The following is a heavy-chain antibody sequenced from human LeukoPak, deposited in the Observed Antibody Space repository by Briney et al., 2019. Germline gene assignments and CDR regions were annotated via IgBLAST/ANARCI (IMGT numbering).Heavy chain of an antibody. D-gene: IGHD6-13*01. Sequence: GESLKISCKGSGYSFTNYWIGWVRQMPGKGLEYMGIIYPGDSDTSYSPSFQGQVTISAAKSISTAYLQWSSLEASDAAIYYCARAVAAGGNGYFDYWGQGTLVTVSS. CDR2: IYPGDSDT. CDR3: ARAVAAGGNGYFDY. J-gene: IGHJ4*02. CDR1: GYSFTNYW. V-gene: IGHV5-51*01.